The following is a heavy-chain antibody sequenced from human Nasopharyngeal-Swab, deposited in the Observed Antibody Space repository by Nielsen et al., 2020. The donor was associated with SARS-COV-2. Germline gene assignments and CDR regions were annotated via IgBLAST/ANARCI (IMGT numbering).Heavy chain of an antibody. J-gene: IGHJ4*02. CDR2: IKPDGSSV. D-gene: IGHD3-22*01. CDR3: AKDYYDSSGYYYV. CDR1: GFTFSTYW. Sequence: GGSLRLSCAVSGFTFSTYWMHWVRQAPGKGLVWVSRIKPDGSSVTYADSVKGRFTISRDNARNTLSLQMNSLRAEDTAVYYCAKDYYDSSGYYYVWGQVTLVTVSS. V-gene: IGHV3-74*01.